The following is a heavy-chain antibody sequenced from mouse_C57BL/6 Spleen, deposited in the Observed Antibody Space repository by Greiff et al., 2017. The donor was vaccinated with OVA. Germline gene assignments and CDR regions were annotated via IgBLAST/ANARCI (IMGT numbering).Heavy chain of an antibody. CDR3: ARNYDFDY. D-gene: IGHD2-4*01. V-gene: IGHV5-17*01. CDR1: GFTFSDYG. J-gene: IGHJ2*01. Sequence: DVMLVESGGGLVKPGGSLKLSCAASGFTFSDYGMHWVRQAPEKGLEWVAYISSGSSTIYYADTVKGRFTISRDNAKNTLFLQMTRLRSEDTAMYYCARNYDFDYWGQGTTLTVSS. CDR2: ISSGSSTI.